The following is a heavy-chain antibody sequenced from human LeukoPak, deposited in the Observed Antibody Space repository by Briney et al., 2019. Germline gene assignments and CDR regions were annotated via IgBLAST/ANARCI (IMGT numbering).Heavy chain of an antibody. CDR3: AGGGAYSSGWSLRVFGYYFDY. V-gene: IGHV3-11*01. D-gene: IGHD6-19*01. CDR1: GFGFSDSY. Sequence: GGSLRLSCVVSGFGFSDSYMTWIRQTPGKGLEWLAYISGSGSDMYYADSVKGRFTISRDNSKNTLYLQMNSLRAEDTAVYYCAGGGAYSSGWSLRVFGYYFDYWGQGTLVTVSS. J-gene: IGHJ4*02. CDR2: ISGSGSDM.